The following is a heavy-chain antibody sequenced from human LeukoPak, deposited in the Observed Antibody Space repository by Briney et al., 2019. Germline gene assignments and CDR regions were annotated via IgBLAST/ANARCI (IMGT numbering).Heavy chain of an antibody. Sequence: GGSLRLSCAASGFTLSSYAMSWVRQAPGKGLEWVSTISGSGGSTYYEDSVKGRFTISRDNSKNTVYLQMNSLRAEDTAVYFCARFNTADTYYYESSGSYFDYWGQGTLVTVSS. D-gene: IGHD3-22*01. CDR1: GFTLSSYA. J-gene: IGHJ4*02. V-gene: IGHV3-23*01. CDR2: ISGSGGST. CDR3: ARFNTADTYYYESSGSYFDY.